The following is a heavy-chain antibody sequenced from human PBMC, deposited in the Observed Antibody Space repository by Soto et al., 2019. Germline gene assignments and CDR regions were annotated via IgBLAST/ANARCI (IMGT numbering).Heavy chain of an antibody. D-gene: IGHD3-3*01. CDR3: AAVFTSALYYDFWSGYYTGRRYFDY. V-gene: IGHV1-58*01. CDR1: GFTFTSSA. Sequence: GASVKVSCKASGFTFTSSAVQWVRQARGQRLEWIGWIVVGSGNTNYAQKFQERVTITRDMSTSTAYMELSSLRSEDTVVYYCAAVFTSALYYDFWSGYYTGRRYFDYWGQGTLVTVSS. CDR2: IVVGSGNT. J-gene: IGHJ4*02.